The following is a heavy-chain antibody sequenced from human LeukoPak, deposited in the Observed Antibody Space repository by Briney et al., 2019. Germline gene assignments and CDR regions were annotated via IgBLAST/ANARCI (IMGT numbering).Heavy chain of an antibody. CDR2: ISSSSSTI. J-gene: IGHJ4*02. CDR3: ARGLWFGELYLDY. CDR1: GFTFSTYS. D-gene: IGHD3-10*01. V-gene: IGHV3-48*02. Sequence: PGGSLRLSCAASGFTFSTYSMNWVRQAPGKGLEWVSYISSSSSTIYYADSVKGRFTVSRDNAKNSLYLHMNSLRDEDTAVYYCARGLWFGELYLDYWGQGTLVTVSS.